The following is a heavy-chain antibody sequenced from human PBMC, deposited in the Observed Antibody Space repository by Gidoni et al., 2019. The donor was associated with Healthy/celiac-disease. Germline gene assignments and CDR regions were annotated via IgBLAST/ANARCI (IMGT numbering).Heavy chain of an antibody. J-gene: IGHJ5*02. D-gene: IGHD2-2*01. Sequence: QVQLVQSGAEVKKPGASVKVSCKASGYPFTSYGISWVRQAPGQGLEWMGWISAYNGNTNYAQKLQGRVTMTTDTSTSTAYMEMRSLRSDDTAVYYCARVFSNCSSTSCYRRGWFDPWGQGTLVTVSS. CDR1: GYPFTSYG. V-gene: IGHV1-18*01. CDR2: ISAYNGNT. CDR3: ARVFSNCSSTSCYRRGWFDP.